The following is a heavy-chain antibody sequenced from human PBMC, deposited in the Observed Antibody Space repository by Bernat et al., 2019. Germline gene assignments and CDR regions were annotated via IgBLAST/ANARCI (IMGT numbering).Heavy chain of an antibody. CDR2: VRTKANSYTT. CDR1: GFTFSDST. CDR3: ARDQPFKKWLVRGAFDI. J-gene: IGHJ3*02. V-gene: IGHV3-73*01. D-gene: IGHD6-19*01. Sequence: EVQLAESGGGLVQPGGSLKLSCAASGFTFSDSTMQWVRQASGKGLEWVGRVRTKANSYTTSYAASVKGRFTISRDDSRNMAYLQMNSLRAEDTAVYYCARDQPFKKWLVRGAFDIWGQGTMVTVSS.